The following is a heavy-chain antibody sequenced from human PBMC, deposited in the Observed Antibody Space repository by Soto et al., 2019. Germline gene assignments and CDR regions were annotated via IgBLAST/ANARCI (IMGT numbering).Heavy chain of an antibody. V-gene: IGHV4-34*01. CDR2: INHSGST. J-gene: IGHJ6*02. CDR3: AREIAVARLYYYGMDV. Sequence: ASETLSLTCAVYGGSFSGYYWSWIRQPPGKGLEWIGEINHSGSTNYNPSLKSQVTISVDTSKNQFSLQLNSVTPEDTAVYYCAREIAVARLYYYGMDVWGQGTTVTVS. CDR1: GGSFSGYY. D-gene: IGHD6-19*01.